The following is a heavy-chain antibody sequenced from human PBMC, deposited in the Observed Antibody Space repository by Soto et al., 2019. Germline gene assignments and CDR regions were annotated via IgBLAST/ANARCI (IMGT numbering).Heavy chain of an antibody. Sequence: PSETLSLTCTVSGGSISSGGYYWSWIRQHPGKGLEWIGYIYYSGSTYYNPSLKSRVTISVDTSKNQFSLKLSSVTAADTAVYYCARGAGGGFWSGYYAPQPVFWFDPWGQGTLVTVSS. J-gene: IGHJ5*02. CDR2: IYYSGST. V-gene: IGHV4-31*03. CDR3: ARGAGGGFWSGYYAPQPVFWFDP. D-gene: IGHD3-3*01. CDR1: GGSISSGGYY.